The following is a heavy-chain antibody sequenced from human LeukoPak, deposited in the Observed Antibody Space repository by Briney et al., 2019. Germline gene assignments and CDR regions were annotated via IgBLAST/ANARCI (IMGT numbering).Heavy chain of an antibody. CDR3: AKGPMVRIDF. J-gene: IGHJ4*02. CDR2: ISGSGTST. D-gene: IGHD3-10*01. CDR1: GFTFYNSA. Sequence: GGSLRLSCAASGFTFYNSAMNWVRQAPGKGLERVSGISGSGTSTYYADSVKGRFTISRDNSKNTLYLQMNSLRAEDTAVYYCAKGPMVRIDFWGQGTLVTVSS. V-gene: IGHV3-23*01.